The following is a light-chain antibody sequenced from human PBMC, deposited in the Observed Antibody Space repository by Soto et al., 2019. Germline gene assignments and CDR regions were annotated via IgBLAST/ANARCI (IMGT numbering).Light chain of an antibody. CDR1: SSDVGTYNF. V-gene: IGLV2-23*02. J-gene: IGLJ3*02. CDR3: CSFTSGGTWV. CDR2: DVS. Sequence: QSALTQPASVSGSPGQSITISCTGTSSDVGTYNFVSWYQQHPGQAPKLMIFDVSERPSGLSNRFSGSKSGNTASLTISGLRAEDEADYYCCSFTSGGTWVFGGGTKVTVL.